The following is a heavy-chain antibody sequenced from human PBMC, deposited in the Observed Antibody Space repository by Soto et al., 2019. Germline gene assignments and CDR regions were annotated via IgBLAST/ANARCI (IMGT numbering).Heavy chain of an antibody. J-gene: IGHJ4*02. CDR2: IKRDGSEM. CDR3: ARDRLRSSDY. Sequence: GGSLRLSCAVSGLTFSDYWMSWVRQAPGKGLEWVANIKRDGSEMYYVDSVKGRFTISRDNAKNSLYLQMNSLRVEDTAVYYCARDRLRSSDYWGQGTLVTVSS. CDR1: GLTFSDYW. D-gene: IGHD4-17*01. V-gene: IGHV3-7*01.